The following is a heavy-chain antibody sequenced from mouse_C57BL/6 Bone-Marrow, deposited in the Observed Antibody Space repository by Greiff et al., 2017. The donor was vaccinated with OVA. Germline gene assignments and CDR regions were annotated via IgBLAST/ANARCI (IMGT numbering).Heavy chain of an antibody. J-gene: IGHJ2*01. CDR1: GFTFSDYY. CDR3: ASDRGTIFDY. Sequence: EVQLVESEGGLVQPGRSLKLSCTASGFTFSDYYMAWVRQVPEKGLEWVANINYDGSGTYYMDSLKSRFIISRDNAQNILYLQMSSLKSEDTATYYCASDRGTIFDYWGQGTTRTVPS. CDR2: INYDGSGT. V-gene: IGHV5-16*01. D-gene: IGHD2-14*01.